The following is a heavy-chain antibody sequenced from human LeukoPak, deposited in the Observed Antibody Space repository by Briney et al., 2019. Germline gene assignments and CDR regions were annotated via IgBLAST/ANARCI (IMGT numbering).Heavy chain of an antibody. CDR1: GFTFSSYG. V-gene: IGHV3-30*02. Sequence: GGSLRLSCAASGFTFSSYGMYWVRQAPGKGLEWVSFIWYDGSNQYYADSVKGRFTISRDNSKNTLFLQMNSLRAEDTAVYYCAKGTGKQWLVLNHMYVWGIGTTVTISS. CDR2: IWYDGSNQ. CDR3: AKGTGKQWLVLNHMYV. D-gene: IGHD6-19*01. J-gene: IGHJ6*04.